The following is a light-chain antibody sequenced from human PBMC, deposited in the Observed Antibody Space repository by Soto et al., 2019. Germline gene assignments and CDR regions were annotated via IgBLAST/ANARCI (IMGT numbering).Light chain of an antibody. CDR1: QSVGSY. J-gene: IGKJ4*01. CDR3: QQRSNWPPLT. CDR2: DAS. V-gene: IGKV3-11*01. Sequence: EIVLTQSPVTLSLSPGERATLSCRASQSVGSYLAWYQQKPGQAPRLLIYDASNRATGIPARFSGSGSGTEFTLTISSLEPDDFAVYYCQQRSNWPPLTFGGGTKVEIK.